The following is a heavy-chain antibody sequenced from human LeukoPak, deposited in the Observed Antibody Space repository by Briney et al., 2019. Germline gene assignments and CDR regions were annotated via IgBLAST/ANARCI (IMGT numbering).Heavy chain of an antibody. CDR1: GGSISSGGYY. CDR3: AREARYHDSSGYYASYGMDV. D-gene: IGHD3-22*01. V-gene: IGHV4-61*08. J-gene: IGHJ6*02. CDR2: IYYSGST. Sequence: SETLSLTCTVSGGSISSGGYYWSWIRQHPGKGLEWIGYIYYSGSTNYNPSLKSRVTISVDTSKNQFSLKLSSVTAADTAVYYCAREARYHDSSGYYASYGMDVWGQGTTVTVSS.